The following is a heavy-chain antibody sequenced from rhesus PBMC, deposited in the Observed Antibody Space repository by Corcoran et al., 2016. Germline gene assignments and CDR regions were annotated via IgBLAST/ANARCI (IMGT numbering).Heavy chain of an antibody. Sequence: QVQLQESGPGLVKPSETLSLTCAVSGGSISDYYYWNWIRQPPGKGLEWIGNIYGNSASTYYNSSLKGRVTISKDTSKYQFFLKLSSVTAADTAVYYCAILGMVYGLDSWGQGVVVTVSS. V-gene: IGHV4S9*01. CDR1: GGSISDYYY. CDR2: IYGNSAST. J-gene: IGHJ6*01. D-gene: IGHD7-45*01. CDR3: AILGMVYGLDS.